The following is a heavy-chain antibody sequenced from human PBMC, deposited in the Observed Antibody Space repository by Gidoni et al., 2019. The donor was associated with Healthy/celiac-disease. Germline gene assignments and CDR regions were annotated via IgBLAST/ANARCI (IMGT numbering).Heavy chain of an antibody. V-gene: IGHV3-74*01. J-gene: IGHJ6*02. CDR3: AREGGTMIVGWYHYYGMDV. D-gene: IGHD3-22*01. Sequence: EVQLVESGGGLVQPGGSLRLSCAASGFTFSRSWMHWVRQAPGKGLVWVSRINSDGSSTSYADSVKGRFTISRDNAKNTLYLQMNSLRAEDTAVYYCAREGGTMIVGWYHYYGMDVWGQGTTVTVSS. CDR1: GFTFSRSW. CDR2: INSDGSST.